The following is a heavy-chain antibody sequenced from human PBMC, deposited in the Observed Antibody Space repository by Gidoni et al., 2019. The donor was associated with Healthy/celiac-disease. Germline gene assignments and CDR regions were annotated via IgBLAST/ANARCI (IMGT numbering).Heavy chain of an antibody. D-gene: IGHD3-9*01. CDR2: IGGSGGST. Sequence: EVQLLESGGGLVQPGGPLRLSCAASGFTFSSSAMSWVRQAPGQGLGGVSAIGGSGGSTYYADSVKGRFTISRENTKNTLYLQMNSQRAEDTAVYYCAKVAVLRYFDWLPDWGQGTLVTVSS. CDR1: GFTFSSSA. J-gene: IGHJ4*02. V-gene: IGHV3-23*01. CDR3: AKVAVLRYFDWLPD.